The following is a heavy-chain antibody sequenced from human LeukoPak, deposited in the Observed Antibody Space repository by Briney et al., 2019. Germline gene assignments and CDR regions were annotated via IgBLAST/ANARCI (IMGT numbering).Heavy chain of an antibody. V-gene: IGHV3-30*02. CDR2: IRYDGSNK. Sequence: GRSLRLSCAASGFTFSSYGMHWVRQAPGKGLEWVAFIRYDGSNKYYADSVKGRFTISRDNSKNTLYLQMNSLRAEDTAVYYCAKDSRIVATIDYWGQGTLVTVSS. J-gene: IGHJ4*02. CDR3: AKDSRIVATIDY. D-gene: IGHD5-12*01. CDR1: GFTFSSYG.